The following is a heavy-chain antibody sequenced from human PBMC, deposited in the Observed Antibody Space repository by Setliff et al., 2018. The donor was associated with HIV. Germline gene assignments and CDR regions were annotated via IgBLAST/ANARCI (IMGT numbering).Heavy chain of an antibody. CDR2: IKSTTDGGPT. D-gene: IGHD7-27*01. J-gene: IGHJ4*02. CDR1: GISVSKNAW. Sequence: LRLSCAVSGISVSKNAWMSWVRQAPGKGLEWVGRIKSTTDGGPTDYAAPVKGRFTTSRDDSKHTMYLQMNSLQTEDTAVYYCTTGGDWGPLSFDYWGQGMLVTVSS. CDR3: TTGGDWGPLSFDY. V-gene: IGHV3-15*01.